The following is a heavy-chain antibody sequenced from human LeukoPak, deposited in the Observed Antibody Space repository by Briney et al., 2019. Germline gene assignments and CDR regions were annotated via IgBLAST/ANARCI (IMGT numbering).Heavy chain of an antibody. CDR3: TRDRIQTDY. CDR2: IRNKVDGGTA. CDR1: GFTFAAYS. V-gene: IGHV3-49*03. Sequence: GGSLRLSCTASGFTFAAYSMTWFRLAPGKGLEWVSFIRNKVDGGTAEYAASVRGRFTVSRDDSNSIVYLQMNNLKTEATGVYYCTRDRIQTDYWGQGTLVTVSS. J-gene: IGHJ4*02.